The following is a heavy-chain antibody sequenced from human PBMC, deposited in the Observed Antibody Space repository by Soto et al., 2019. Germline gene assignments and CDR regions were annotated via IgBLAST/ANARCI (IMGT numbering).Heavy chain of an antibody. Sequence: QVQLQESGPGLVKPSQTLSLTCTVSGGSISSGGYYWSWIRQHPGKGLEWIGYIYYSGSTYYNPSLKSRVTISVDTSKNQCSHKLSSVTAADTAVYYCARHPSGTYYINYWGQGTLVTDSS. CDR1: GGSISSGGYY. CDR3: ARHPSGTYYINY. V-gene: IGHV4-31*03. D-gene: IGHD1-26*01. J-gene: IGHJ4*02. CDR2: IYYSGST.